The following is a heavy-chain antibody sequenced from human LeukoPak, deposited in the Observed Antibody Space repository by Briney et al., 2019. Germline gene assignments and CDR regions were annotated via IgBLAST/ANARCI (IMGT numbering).Heavy chain of an antibody. V-gene: IGHV1-69*05. CDR1: GGTFSSYA. Sequence: SVKVSCKASGGTFSSYAISWVRQAPGQGLEWMGGIIPIFGTANYAQKFQGRVTITTDESTSTAYMELSNLRSEDTAVYYCARVTAIAAAGTVWFDPWGQGTLVTVSS. CDR2: IIPIFGTA. CDR3: ARVTAIAAAGTVWFDP. D-gene: IGHD6-13*01. J-gene: IGHJ5*02.